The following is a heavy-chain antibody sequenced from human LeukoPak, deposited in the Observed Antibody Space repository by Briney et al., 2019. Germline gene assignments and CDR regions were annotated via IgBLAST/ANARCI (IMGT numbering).Heavy chain of an antibody. V-gene: IGHV1-69*13. CDR3: ARGARITIFGVVIPPPDYFDY. Sequence: ASVKVSCKASGGTFSSYAISWVRQAPGQGLEWMGGIIPIFGTANYAQKFQGRVTITADESTSTAYMELSSLRSEDTAVYYCARGARITIFGVVIPPPDYFDYWGQGTLVTVSS. D-gene: IGHD3-3*01. CDR2: IIPIFGTA. CDR1: GGTFSSYA. J-gene: IGHJ4*02.